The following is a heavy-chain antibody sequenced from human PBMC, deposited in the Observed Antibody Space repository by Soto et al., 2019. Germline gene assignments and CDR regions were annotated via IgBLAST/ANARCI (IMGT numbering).Heavy chain of an antibody. Sequence: SETLSLTCTVSGGSISSSSYYWGWIRQPPGKGLEWIGSIYYSGSTYYNPSLKSRVTISVDTSKNQFSLKLSSVTAADTAVYYCARHPSEHYYYYMDVWGKGTKVTVSS. V-gene: IGHV4-39*01. J-gene: IGHJ6*03. CDR2: IYYSGST. CDR1: GGSISSSSYY. CDR3: ARHPSEHYYYYMDV.